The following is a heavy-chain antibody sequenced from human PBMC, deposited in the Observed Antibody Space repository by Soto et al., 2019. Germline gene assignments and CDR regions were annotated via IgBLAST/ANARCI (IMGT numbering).Heavy chain of an antibody. D-gene: IGHD3-10*01. J-gene: IGHJ6*02. V-gene: IGHV3-74*01. CDR2: IKSDGSST. Sequence: VWVSRIKSDGSSTSYADSVKGRFTISRDNAKNTLDLQMHGLRAEDMAVYYCARSVRSGSFPYYYYAMDVWGQGTTVTVSS. CDR3: ARSVRSGSFPYYYYAMDV.